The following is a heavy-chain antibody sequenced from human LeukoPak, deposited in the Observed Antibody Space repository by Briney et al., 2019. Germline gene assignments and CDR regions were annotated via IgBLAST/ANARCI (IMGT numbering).Heavy chain of an antibody. CDR2: IYYSGST. V-gene: IGHV4-39*01. D-gene: IGHD2-2*01. J-gene: IGHJ4*02. CDR1: GGSISSTTYY. CDR3: SRRVGFCSSTNCRPYYFYY. Sequence: PSETLSLTCTVSGGSISSTTYYWDWIRQPPGKGLEWIGSIYYSGSTYYNPSLKSRVTISVDTSKNQFSLKLISVTAADTAVFYFSRRVGFCSSTNCRPYYFYYWGQGTLVTVSS.